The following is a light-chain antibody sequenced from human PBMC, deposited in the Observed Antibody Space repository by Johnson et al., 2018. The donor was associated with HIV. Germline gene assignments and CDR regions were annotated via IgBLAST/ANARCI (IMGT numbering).Light chain of an antibody. V-gene: IGLV1-51*02. Sequence: QSVLTQPPSVSAAPGQKVTISCSGSSSTIGNNDVSWYQLLPGTAPKLLIYKNDKRPSGIPDRFSGSKSATSATLGITGLQTGDEADYYCGLWDTSLSAGGVFGTGTKVTVL. CDR3: GLWDTSLSAGGV. CDR1: SSTIGNND. J-gene: IGLJ1*01. CDR2: KND.